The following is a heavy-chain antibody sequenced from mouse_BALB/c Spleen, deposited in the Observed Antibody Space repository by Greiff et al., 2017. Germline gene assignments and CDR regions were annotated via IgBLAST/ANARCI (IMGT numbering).Heavy chain of an antibody. CDR1: GFSLTGYG. CDR3: ARNSLLRLGAY. J-gene: IGHJ3*01. V-gene: IGHV2-6-7*01. CDR2: IWGDGST. D-gene: IGHD1-2*01. Sequence: VQRVESGPGLVAPSQSLSITCTVSGFSLTGYGVNWVRQPPGKGLEWLGMIWGDGSTDYNSALKSRLSIRKDNSKSQVFLKMNSLQTDDTARYYCARNSLLRLGAYWGQGTLVTVSA.